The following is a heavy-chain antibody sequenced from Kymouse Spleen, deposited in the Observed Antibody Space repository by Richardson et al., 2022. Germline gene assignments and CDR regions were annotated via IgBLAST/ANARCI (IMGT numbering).Heavy chain of an antibody. CDR2: IKSKTDGGTT. Sequence: EVQLVESGGGLVKPGGSLRLSCAASGFTFSNAWMSWVRQAPGKGLEWVGRIKSKTDGGTTDYAAPVKGRFTISRDDSKNTLYLQMNSLKTEDTAVYYCTTDYYGSGSYYTGYFDYWGQGTLVTVSS. D-gene: IGHD3-10*01. CDR3: TTDYYGSGSYYTGYFDY. J-gene: IGHJ4*02. CDR1: GFTFSNAW. V-gene: IGHV3-15*01.